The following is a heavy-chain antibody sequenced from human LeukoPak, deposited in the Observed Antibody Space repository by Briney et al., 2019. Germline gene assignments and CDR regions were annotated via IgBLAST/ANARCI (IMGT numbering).Heavy chain of an antibody. CDR2: INWNGGST. Sequence: GGSLRLSCAASGFTFDDYGMSWVRQAPGKGLEWVSGINWNGGSTGYADSVKGRFTISRDNAENSLYLQMNSLRAEDTALYHCARSAGIWSGYYYYMDVWGKGTTVTVSS. V-gene: IGHV3-20*01. CDR1: GFTFDDYG. J-gene: IGHJ6*03. D-gene: IGHD3-3*01. CDR3: ARSAGIWSGYYYYMDV.